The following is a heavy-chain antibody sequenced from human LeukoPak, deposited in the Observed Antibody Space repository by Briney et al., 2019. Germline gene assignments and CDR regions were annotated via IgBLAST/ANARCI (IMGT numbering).Heavy chain of an antibody. Sequence: PAETLSLTCTVSGGSISSGGYYWSWIRQHPGKGLEWIGYIYYSGSTYYNPSLKSRVTISVDTSKNQFSLKLSSVTAADTAVYYCARAVPGRNAIRGNDDFDIWGQGTMVTVSS. V-gene: IGHV4-31*03. CDR3: ARAVPGRNAIRGNDDFDI. J-gene: IGHJ3*02. CDR2: IYYSGST. D-gene: IGHD2-8*01. CDR1: GGSISSGGYY.